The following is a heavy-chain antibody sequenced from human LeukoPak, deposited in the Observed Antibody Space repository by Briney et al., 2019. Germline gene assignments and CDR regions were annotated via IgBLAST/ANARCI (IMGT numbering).Heavy chain of an antibody. Sequence: PGGSLRLSCAASGFSFSNYVMTLIGTGAGTYYADSVKGRFTISRDNSKNTLYLQTNSLRAEDTAVYYCAKGSPAILYYCMDVWGKGTTVTVSS. CDR3: AKGSPAILYYCMDV. V-gene: IGHV3-23*01. CDR2: LIGTGAGT. D-gene: IGHD2-21*01. CDR1: GFSFSNYV. J-gene: IGHJ6*03.